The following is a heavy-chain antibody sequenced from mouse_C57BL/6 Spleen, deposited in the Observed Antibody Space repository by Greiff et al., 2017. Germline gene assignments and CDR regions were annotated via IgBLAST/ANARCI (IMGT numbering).Heavy chain of an antibody. V-gene: IGHV1-80*01. CDR3: ARGNWADWYFDV. Sequence: QVQLQQSGAELVKPGASVKISCKASGYAFSSYWMNWVKQRPGKGLEWIGQIYPGDGDTNYNGKFKGKATLTADKSSSTAYMQLSSLTSEDSAVYFCARGNWADWYFDVWGTGTTVTVSS. CDR1: GYAFSSYW. CDR2: IYPGDGDT. D-gene: IGHD4-1*01. J-gene: IGHJ1*03.